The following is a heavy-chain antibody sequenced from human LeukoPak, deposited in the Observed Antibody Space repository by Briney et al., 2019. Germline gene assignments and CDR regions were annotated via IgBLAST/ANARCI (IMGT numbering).Heavy chain of an antibody. D-gene: IGHD3-22*01. CDR1: GYTFTSYG. CDR3: ARSGDYYDSSGYMPDDY. V-gene: IGHV1-18*01. J-gene: IGHJ4*02. Sequence: LEASVKVSCKASGYTFTSYGISWVRQAPGQGLEWMGWISAYNGNTNYAQKFQGRVTITADKSTSTAYMELSSLRSEDTAVYYCARSGDYYDSSGYMPDDYWGQGTLVTVSS. CDR2: ISAYNGNT.